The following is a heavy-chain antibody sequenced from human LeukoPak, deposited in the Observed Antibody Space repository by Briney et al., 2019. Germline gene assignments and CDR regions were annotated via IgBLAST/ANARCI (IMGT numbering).Heavy chain of an antibody. J-gene: IGHJ3*02. CDR3: AKVESSSWYYPLCSFDI. D-gene: IGHD6-13*01. Sequence: PGGSLRLSCAASGFTFSSYAMSWVRQAPGKGLEWVSAISGSGGSTYYADSVKGRSTISRDNSKNTLYLQMNSLRAEDTAVYYCAKVESSSWYYPLCSFDIWGQGTMVTVSS. CDR2: ISGSGGST. CDR1: GFTFSSYA. V-gene: IGHV3-23*01.